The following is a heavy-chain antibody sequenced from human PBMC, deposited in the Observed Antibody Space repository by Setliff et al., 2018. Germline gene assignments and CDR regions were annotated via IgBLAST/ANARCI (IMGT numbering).Heavy chain of an antibody. CDR3: TRAYSGSHDY. D-gene: IGHD1-26*01. V-gene: IGHV4-4*02. CDR2: IYHSGTT. Sequence: SETLSLTCAVSGGSISSPNWWNWVRQPPGKGLEWIGEIYHSGTTNYNPSLKSRVIMSVDKSRNQFSLGLTSVTAADTAIYYCTRAYSGSHDYWGQGTLVTVSS. CDR1: GGSISSPNW. J-gene: IGHJ4*02.